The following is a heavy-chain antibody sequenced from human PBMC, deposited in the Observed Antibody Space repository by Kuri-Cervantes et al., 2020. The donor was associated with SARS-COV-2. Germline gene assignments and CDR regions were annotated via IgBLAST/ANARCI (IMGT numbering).Heavy chain of an antibody. CDR2: ISYDGSNK. CDR3: ERVAATTWGVFDI. D-gene: IGHD2-15*01. J-gene: IGHJ3*02. Sequence: GESLKISCAASGFTFSSYAMHWVRQAPGKGLEWVAVISYDGSNKYYADSVKGRFTISRDNAKNSLYLQMNSLTAEDTAVYYCERVAATTWGVFDIWGQGKMVTVSS. V-gene: IGHV3-30*04. CDR1: GFTFSSYA.